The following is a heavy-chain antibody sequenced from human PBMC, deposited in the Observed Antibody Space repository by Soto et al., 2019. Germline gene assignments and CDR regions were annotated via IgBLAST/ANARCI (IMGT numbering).Heavy chain of an antibody. CDR3: AKVTTLGSNWFAH. CDR2: ISSSGSTI. Sequence: PGWSLRLSCAAPGFTFSDYYMSWIRHAPGKGLEWVSYISSSGSTIYYADSVKGRFTISRDNSKNTLYLQMNSLRAEDTAVYYCAKVTTLGSNWFAHWGQGNLVTGSS. D-gene: IGHD4-4*01. J-gene: IGHJ5*02. CDR1: GFTFSDYY. V-gene: IGHV3-11*01.